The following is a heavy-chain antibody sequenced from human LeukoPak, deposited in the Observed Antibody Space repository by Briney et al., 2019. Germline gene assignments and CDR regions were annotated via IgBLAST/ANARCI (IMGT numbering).Heavy chain of an antibody. CDR1: GFTFSSYA. D-gene: IGHD5-18*01. CDR2: ISYDGSNK. CDR3: ARDAGYNYDY. V-gene: IGHV3-30-3*01. Sequence: AGGSLRLSCAASGFTFSSYAMHWVRQAPGKGLEWVAVISYDGSNKYYADSVKGRFTISRDNSKNTLYLQMNSLRAEDTAVYYCARDAGYNYDYWGQGTLVTVSS. J-gene: IGHJ4*02.